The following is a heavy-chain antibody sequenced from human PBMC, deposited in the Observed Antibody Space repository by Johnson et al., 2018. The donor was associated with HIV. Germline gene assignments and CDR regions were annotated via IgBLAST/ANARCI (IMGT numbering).Heavy chain of an antibody. Sequence: QVQLLESGGGLVKPGGSLRLSCAASGFTFSDYYMTWIRQAPGKGLEWVSYISSSGSTIYYADSVKGRFTISRDNAKNSLYLQMNSLRGEDTALYYCARARGQLTRGDDAFDIWGQGTMVTVSS. CDR2: ISSSGSTI. CDR3: ARARGQLTRGDDAFDI. CDR1: GFTFSDYY. J-gene: IGHJ3*02. V-gene: IGHV3-11*01. D-gene: IGHD6-13*01.